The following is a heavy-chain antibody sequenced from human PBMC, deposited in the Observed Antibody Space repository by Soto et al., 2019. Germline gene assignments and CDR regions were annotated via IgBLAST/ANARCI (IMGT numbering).Heavy chain of an antibody. D-gene: IGHD1-1*01. J-gene: IGHJ3*02. CDR2: ISSSSSYI. V-gene: IGHV3-21*01. CDR1: GFTFSSYS. Sequence: EVQLVESGGGLVKPGGSLRLSCAASGFTFSSYSMNWVRQAPGKGLEWVSSISSSSSYIYYADSVKGRFTISRDNAKNSLYLQMNSMRAEDTAVYYCARRGQRDAFDIWGQGTMVTVSS. CDR3: ARRGQRDAFDI.